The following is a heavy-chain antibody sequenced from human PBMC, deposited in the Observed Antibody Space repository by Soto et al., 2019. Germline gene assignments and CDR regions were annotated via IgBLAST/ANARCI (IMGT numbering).Heavy chain of an antibody. CDR2: VSFDGSVK. CDR3: AKSTTMTKDNGLDV. CDR1: GFTFSTYG. J-gene: IGHJ6*02. D-gene: IGHD4-17*01. Sequence: QVQLMESGGGVVQPGRSLRLSCAASGFTFSTYGIHWVRQAPGKGLEWVALVSFDGSVKFYGDSVKGRFTISRDNSKKTVYLQMNSLRPDDTAVYYCAKSTTMTKDNGLDVWGQGTTVTVSS. V-gene: IGHV3-30*18.